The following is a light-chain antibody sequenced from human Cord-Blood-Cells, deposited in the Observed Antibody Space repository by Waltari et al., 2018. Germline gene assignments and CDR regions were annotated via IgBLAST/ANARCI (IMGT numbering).Light chain of an antibody. Sequence: YELXQPPSVSVSPGQTASITCSGDKLGDKYACLYQQKPGQSPVLVIYQDSKLPSGIAERFSVSNSGNTATLTISGTQAMDEADYYCQAWXSSTVVFGGGTKLTVL. CDR1: KLGDKY. V-gene: IGLV3-1*01. CDR3: QAWXSSTVV. J-gene: IGLJ2*01. CDR2: QDS.